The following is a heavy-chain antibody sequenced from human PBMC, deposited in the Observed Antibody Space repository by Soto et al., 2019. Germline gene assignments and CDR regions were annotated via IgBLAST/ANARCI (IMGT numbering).Heavy chain of an antibody. J-gene: IGHJ6*02. V-gene: IGHV3-30*18. CDR2: ISNDGSKR. Sequence: QAQLVESGGGVVQPGRSLTLSCADSEFTFSSYAMHWVRQAPGKGLEWVAVISNDGSKRYYADSVKGRFTISRDNSKNTLYLQMSSLRAEDTAVYYCAKGGDGYNAINYHGMDVWGQGTTVTVSS. D-gene: IGHD5-12*01. CDR1: EFTFSSYA. CDR3: AKGGDGYNAINYHGMDV.